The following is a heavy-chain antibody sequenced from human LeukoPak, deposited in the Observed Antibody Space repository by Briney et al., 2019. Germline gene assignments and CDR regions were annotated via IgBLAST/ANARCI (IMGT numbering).Heavy chain of an antibody. V-gene: IGHV3-9*01. CDR2: ISWNSDST. J-gene: IGHJ4*02. CDR3: AKPKTTSSGWYFFDT. Sequence: GGSLRPSCAASGFTFDAYAMHWVRQAPGKGLEWVSGISWNSDSTGYGDSVKGRFTISRDNAKNSLSLQMHSLRPEDTALYYCAKPKTTSSGWYFFDTWGQGTLVTVSS. D-gene: IGHD6-19*01. CDR1: GFTFDAYA.